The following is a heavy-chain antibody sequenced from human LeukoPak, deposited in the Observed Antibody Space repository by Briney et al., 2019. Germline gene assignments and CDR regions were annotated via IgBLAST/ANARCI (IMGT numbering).Heavy chain of an antibody. D-gene: IGHD3-10*01. CDR3: AKDSQHGSGPYYFDY. J-gene: IGHJ4*02. V-gene: IGHV3-30*02. CDR2: IRYDGSDK. CDR1: GFTFSSYG. Sequence: GGSLRLSCAASGFTFSSYGMHWVRQAPGKGLEWVAFIRYDGSDKYYADSVKGRFTISRDNSKNTLYLQMNSLRAEDTAVYYCAKDSQHGSGPYYFDYWGQGTLVTVSS.